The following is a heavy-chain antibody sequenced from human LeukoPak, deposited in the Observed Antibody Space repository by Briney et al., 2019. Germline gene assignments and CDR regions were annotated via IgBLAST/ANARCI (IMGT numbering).Heavy chain of an antibody. J-gene: IGHJ4*02. V-gene: IGHV1-18*01. CDR3: SRGGSYRSSDY. CDR1: GYTFTSYG. CDR2: ISAHNGNT. Sequence: ASVKVSCKXSGYTFTSYGISWVRQAPGQGLERMGWISAHNGNTNYAQKLQGRVTMTTDTSTSTAYMELRSLRSDDTAVYYCSRGGSYRSSDYWGQGTLVTVSS. D-gene: IGHD1-26*01.